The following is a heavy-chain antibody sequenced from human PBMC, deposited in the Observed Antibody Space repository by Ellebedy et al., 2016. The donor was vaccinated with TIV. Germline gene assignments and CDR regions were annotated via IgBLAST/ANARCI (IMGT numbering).Heavy chain of an antibody. CDR1: GFTFSSYW. CDR2: IKQDGSEK. Sequence: GESLKISCAASGFTFSSYWMSWVRQAPGKGLEWVANIKQDGSEKYYVDSVKGRFTISRDNAKNSLYLQMNSLRAEDTAVYYCARDGRPMAPAAMGAFDIWGQGTMVTVSS. D-gene: IGHD2-2*01. CDR3: ARDGRPMAPAAMGAFDI. J-gene: IGHJ3*02. V-gene: IGHV3-7*03.